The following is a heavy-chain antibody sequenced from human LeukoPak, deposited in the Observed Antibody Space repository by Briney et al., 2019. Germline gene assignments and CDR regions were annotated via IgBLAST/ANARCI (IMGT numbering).Heavy chain of an antibody. D-gene: IGHD3-10*01. CDR2: INPSGDWT. CDR1: GSTFSNNY. V-gene: IGHV1-46*01. CDR3: ARDGAYYGNMDV. Sequence: ASVKVSCKASGSTFSNNYMHWVRQAPGQGLEWIGVINPSGDWTNFAQKFQGRVTMTRDTSTTIVYMEMSSLRSEDTAVYYCARDGAYYGNMDVWGQGTTVTVSS. J-gene: IGHJ6*02.